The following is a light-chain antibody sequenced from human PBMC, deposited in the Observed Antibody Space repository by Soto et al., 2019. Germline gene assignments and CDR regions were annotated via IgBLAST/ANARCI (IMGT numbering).Light chain of an antibody. V-gene: IGKV3-20*01. CDR1: QSISSSY. Sequence: EIVLTQSPGTLSLSPGERATLSCRASQSISSSYLAWYQQKPGQAPRLLIYAASSMATGIPERFSGSGAGTDSTLTISRLELEDVAVYYCQQYGSSSYTFGQGTQLEIK. CDR2: AAS. CDR3: QQYGSSSYT. J-gene: IGKJ2*01.